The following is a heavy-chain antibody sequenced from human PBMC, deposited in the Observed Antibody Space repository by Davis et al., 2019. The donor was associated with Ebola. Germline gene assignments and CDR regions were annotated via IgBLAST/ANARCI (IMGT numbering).Heavy chain of an antibody. V-gene: IGHV3-23*01. Sequence: GESLKISCLASGFAFRTYAINWVRQAPEKGLEWVSSISGNGDRTHYADSVEGRFTISRDNSENTVYLQMNSLRVEDTAIYYCARDPQVYNWNAHPTWDQWGQGTLVTVSA. J-gene: IGHJ4*02. CDR1: GFAFRTYA. D-gene: IGHD1-20*01. CDR3: ARDPQVYNWNAHPTWDQ. CDR2: ISGNGDRT.